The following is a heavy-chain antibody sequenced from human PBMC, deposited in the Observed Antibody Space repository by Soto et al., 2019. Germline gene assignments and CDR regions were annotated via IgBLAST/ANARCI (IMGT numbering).Heavy chain of an antibody. Sequence: QVQLQESGPGLVKPSQTLSLTCTVSGGSISSGGYYWSWIRQHPGKGLEWIGYIYYSGSTYYNPSLKSRVTISVDTSKNQFSLKLSSVTAADTAVYYCARAGPTISNIVAYFDYWGQGTLVTVSS. V-gene: IGHV4-31*03. CDR2: IYYSGST. CDR3: ARAGPTISNIVAYFDY. CDR1: GGSISSGGYY. J-gene: IGHJ4*02. D-gene: IGHD5-12*01.